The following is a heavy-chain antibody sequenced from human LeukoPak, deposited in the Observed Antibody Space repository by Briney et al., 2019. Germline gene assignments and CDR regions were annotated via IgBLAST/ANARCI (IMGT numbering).Heavy chain of an antibody. Sequence: GGSLRLSCAASGFTFSSYWKSWVRQAPGKGLEWVASISDDGGRIHYVDSVKGRFTISRDNAKNSLYLQMNNLRAEDTAMYYCSRCEDYWGQGTLVTVSS. CDR1: GFTFSSYW. CDR2: ISDDGGRI. CDR3: SRCEDY. V-gene: IGHV3-7*01. J-gene: IGHJ4*02.